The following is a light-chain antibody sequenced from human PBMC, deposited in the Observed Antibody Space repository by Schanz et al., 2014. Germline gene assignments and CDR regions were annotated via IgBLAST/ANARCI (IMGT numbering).Light chain of an antibody. V-gene: IGLV2-8*01. Sequence: QSALTQPPSASGSPGQSVTISCTGTSSDVGGYNYVSWYQQHPGKAPKLMIYEVSKRPSGVPDRFSGSKSGNTASLTVSGLQAEDEDNYYCSSYAGNNTAYVFGTGTKLTVL. J-gene: IGLJ1*01. CDR3: SSYAGNNTAYV. CDR1: SSDVGGYNY. CDR2: EVS.